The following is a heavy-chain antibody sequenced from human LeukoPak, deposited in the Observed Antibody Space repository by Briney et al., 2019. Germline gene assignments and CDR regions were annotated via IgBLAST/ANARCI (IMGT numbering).Heavy chain of an antibody. CDR1: GGSIINYS. Sequence: SETLSLTCTVSGGSIINYSWSWIRQPPGKGLEWIGYIYSSGSTNYNPSLKSRVTISVDTSKNQFSPKLSSVTAADTAVYYCSAGVPADTEFWYFDLWGRGTLVTVSS. J-gene: IGHJ2*01. CDR3: SAGVPADTEFWYFDL. V-gene: IGHV4-59*01. CDR2: IYSSGST. D-gene: IGHD5-18*01.